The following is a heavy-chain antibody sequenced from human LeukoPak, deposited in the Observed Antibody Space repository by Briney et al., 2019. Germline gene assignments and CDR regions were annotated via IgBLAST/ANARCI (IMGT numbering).Heavy chain of an antibody. D-gene: IGHD3-16*01. J-gene: IGHJ4*02. V-gene: IGHV1-18*01. Sequence: GASVKVSCKASGYTFTSYGISWVRQAPGQGLEWMGWISAYNGNTNYAQKVQGRVTMTTDTSTNTAYMELRSLKFDDTAVYYCARGTSVIDYWGQGTLVTVSS. CDR1: GYTFTSYG. CDR2: ISAYNGNT. CDR3: ARGTSVIDY.